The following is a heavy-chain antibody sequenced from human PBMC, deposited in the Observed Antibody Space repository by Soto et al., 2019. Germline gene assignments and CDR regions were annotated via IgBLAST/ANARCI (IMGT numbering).Heavy chain of an antibody. CDR2: ISSGGGSK. J-gene: IGHJ4*02. CDR3: AKECPVQWLVQVDY. CDR1: GCTFSSSG. V-gene: IGHV3-23*01. Sequence: EVQLLESGGGLVQPGGSLRLSCAASGCTFSSSGMSWVRQAPGKGLEWVSGISSGGGSKYFADSVKGRFTIFRNNSRNTVDLQMNSLRAEDTAVYYCAKECPVQWLVQVDYWGQGTLVTVSS. D-gene: IGHD6-19*01.